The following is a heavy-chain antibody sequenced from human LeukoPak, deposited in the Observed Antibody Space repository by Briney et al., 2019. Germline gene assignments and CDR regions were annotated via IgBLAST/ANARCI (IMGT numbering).Heavy chain of an antibody. V-gene: IGHV1-46*01. CDR3: AREGSPIAVASTSWFDP. Sequence: GGSLRLSCAASGYTFTSYYMHWVRQAPGQGLEWMGIINPSGGSTSYAQKFQGRVTMTRDMSTSTVYMELSSLRSEDTAVYYCAREGSPIAVASTSWFDPWGQGTLVTVSS. CDR2: INPSGGST. CDR1: GYTFTSYY. J-gene: IGHJ5*02. D-gene: IGHD6-19*01.